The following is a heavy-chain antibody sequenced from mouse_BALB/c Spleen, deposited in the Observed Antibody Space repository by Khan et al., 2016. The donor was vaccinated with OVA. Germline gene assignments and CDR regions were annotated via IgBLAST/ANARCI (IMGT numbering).Heavy chain of an antibody. CDR1: GYTFTTYW. CDR2: INPTSGYP. V-gene: IGHV1-7*01. CDR3: TRDRIDY. Sequence: QVQLKQSGAELAKPGAPVKMSCKASGYTFTTYWMHWVKQRPGQGLEWIGYINPTSGYPDYNEKFKDRATLSADKSSSTAYMQLSSLTSEDSAVYYCTRDRIDYWGQGTTLTVSS. J-gene: IGHJ2*01.